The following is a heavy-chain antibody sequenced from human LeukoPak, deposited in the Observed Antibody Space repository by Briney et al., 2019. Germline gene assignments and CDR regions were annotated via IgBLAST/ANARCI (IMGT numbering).Heavy chain of an antibody. Sequence: GRSLRLSCAASGFTFSSYAMSWVRQAPGKGLEWVSAISGSGDSTYYGDSVKGRFTISRDNSKNTLFLQMNSLKTEDTAVYYCTTGIRGDCGQGTLVTVSS. CDR2: ISGSGDST. V-gene: IGHV3-23*01. CDR1: GFTFSSYA. J-gene: IGHJ4*02. CDR3: TTGIRGD.